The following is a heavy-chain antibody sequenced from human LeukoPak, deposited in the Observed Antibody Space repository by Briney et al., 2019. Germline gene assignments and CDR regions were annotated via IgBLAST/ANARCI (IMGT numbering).Heavy chain of an antibody. D-gene: IGHD3-22*01. CDR3: ARAPFSYDSSGYHY. CDR1: GGSLSSYY. J-gene: IGHJ4*02. V-gene: IGHV4-59*01. Sequence: SETLSLTCTVSGGSLSSYYWSWLRQPPGKGLEWIGYIYYSGSTNYNPSLKSRVTISVDTSKNQFSLKLSSVTAADTAVYYCARAPFSYDSSGYHYWGQGTLVTVSS. CDR2: IYYSGST.